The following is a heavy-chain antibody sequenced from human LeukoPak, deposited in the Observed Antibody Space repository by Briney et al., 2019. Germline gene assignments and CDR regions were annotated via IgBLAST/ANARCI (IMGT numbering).Heavy chain of an antibody. CDR2: INWNGGST. D-gene: IGHD2-21*01. Sequence: GGSLRLSCAASGFTFYDYGTSWVRQAPGKGLEWVSGINWNGGSTGYADSVKGRFTISRDNAKNSLYLQMNSLRAEDTALYYCARALGGDYDYWGQGTLVTVSS. CDR1: GFTFYDYG. CDR3: ARALGGDYDY. J-gene: IGHJ4*02. V-gene: IGHV3-20*04.